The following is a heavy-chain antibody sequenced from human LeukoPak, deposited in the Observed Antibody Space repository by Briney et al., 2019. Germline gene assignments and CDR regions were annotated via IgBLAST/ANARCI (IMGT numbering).Heavy chain of an antibody. V-gene: IGHV1-46*01. CDR1: GYTFISYA. CDR2: INPSGGST. J-gene: IGHJ3*02. D-gene: IGHD3-9*01. Sequence: GASVKVSCKSSGYTFISYAMHWVRQAPGQRLEWMGIINPSGGSTSYAQKFQGRVTMTRDMSTSTVYMELSSLRSEDTAVYYCARGNRVLRYFDWLLGTAFDIWGQGTMVTVSS. CDR3: ARGNRVLRYFDWLLGTAFDI.